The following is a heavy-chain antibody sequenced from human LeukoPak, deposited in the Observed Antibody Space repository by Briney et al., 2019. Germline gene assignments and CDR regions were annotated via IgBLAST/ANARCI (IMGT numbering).Heavy chain of an antibody. CDR3: ARVYWNYELPSYYYYGMDV. CDR1: GYTFTSYD. V-gene: IGHV1-8*01. Sequence: GASVKVSCKASGYTFTSYDINWVRQATGQGLEWMGWMNPNSGNTGYAQKFQGRVTMTRNTSISTAYMELSSLRSEDTAVYYCARVYWNYELPSYYYYGMDVWGQGTTVTVSS. J-gene: IGHJ6*02. CDR2: MNPNSGNT. D-gene: IGHD1-7*01.